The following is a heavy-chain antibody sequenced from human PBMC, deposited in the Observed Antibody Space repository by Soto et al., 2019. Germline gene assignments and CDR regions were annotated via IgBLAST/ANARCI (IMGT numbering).Heavy chain of an antibody. D-gene: IGHD3-10*01. J-gene: IGHJ6*02. CDR2: IYYDGRS. CDR3: ARGTMLRGPGYYYAMDV. Sequence: KPSETLSLTCSVSGDSISRNGYFWTRIRQHPGKGLEWIGYIYYDGRSYYTPSLKSRVIISVDTSKNQFSLNLTAVTAADTAVYYCARGTMLRGPGYYYAMDVWGQGTTVTVSS. V-gene: IGHV4-31*03. CDR1: GDSISRNGYF.